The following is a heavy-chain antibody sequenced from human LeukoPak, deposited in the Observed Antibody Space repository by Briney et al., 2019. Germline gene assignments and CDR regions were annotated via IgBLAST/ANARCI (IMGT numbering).Heavy chain of an antibody. J-gene: IGHJ4*02. CDR1: GASISSYS. D-gene: IGHD5-24*01. CDR2: AHYSGTS. V-gene: IGHV4-59*01. CDR3: TRVGPRRDGYNVDY. Sequence: SETLSLTCTVSGASISSYSWGWVRQPPGKGLEWIGYAHYSGTSDYNPSLRSRVTVSVDTSRSQSSLRLTSVTAADTALYYCTRVGPRRDGYNVDYWGQGTLVSVSS.